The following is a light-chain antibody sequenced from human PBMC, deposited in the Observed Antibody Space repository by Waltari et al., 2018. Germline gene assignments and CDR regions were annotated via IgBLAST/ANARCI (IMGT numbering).Light chain of an antibody. CDR2: KAS. Sequence: DIQMTQSPSTLSASVGDRVTITCRASQSISNWLAWYQQKPGKAPKLLIYKASSLESGVPSRFSGSGSGTEFTLTISSLQPDDFATYYCQQYYSYRTFGQGTKVEIK. CDR1: QSISNW. V-gene: IGKV1-5*03. J-gene: IGKJ1*01. CDR3: QQYYSYRT.